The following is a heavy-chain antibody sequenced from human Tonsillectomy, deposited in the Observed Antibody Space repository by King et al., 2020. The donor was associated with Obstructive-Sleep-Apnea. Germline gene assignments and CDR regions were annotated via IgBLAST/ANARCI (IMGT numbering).Heavy chain of an antibody. D-gene: IGHD2-21*02. J-gene: IGHJ4*02. CDR2: ISSNGGST. Sequence: VQLVESGGGLVQPGGSLRLSCAASGFTFSTYAMHWVRQAPGKGLEYVSAISSNGGSTYYANSVKGRFTISRDNSKKTLYLQMGSLRAEDMAVYYCARGIVVVTAILGYYFDYWGQGTLVTVSS. CDR1: GFTFSTYA. CDR3: ARGIVVVTAILGYYFDY. V-gene: IGHV3-64*01.